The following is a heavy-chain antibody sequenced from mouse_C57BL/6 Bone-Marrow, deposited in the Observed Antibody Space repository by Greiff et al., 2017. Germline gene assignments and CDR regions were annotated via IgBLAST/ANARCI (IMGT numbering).Heavy chain of an antibody. Sequence: EVMLVESGGGLVKPGGSLKLSCAASGFTFSSYAMSWVRQTPEKRLEWVATISDGGSYIYYPDNVKGRFTISRDNAKNNLYLQMSHLKSEDTAMYYCARDDSYFYYYGMDYGGQGTAVTVTA. CDR2: ISDGGSYI. CDR3: ARDDSYFYYYGMDY. CDR1: GFTFSSYA. D-gene: IGHD1-1*01. V-gene: IGHV5-4*01. J-gene: IGHJ4*01.